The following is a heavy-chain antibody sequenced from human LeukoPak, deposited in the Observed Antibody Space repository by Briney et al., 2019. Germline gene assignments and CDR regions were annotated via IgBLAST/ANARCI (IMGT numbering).Heavy chain of an antibody. J-gene: IGHJ6*02. CDR3: ARAYYDSSGYYDYYYYGMDV. CDR1: GGSISSYY. V-gene: IGHV4-59*01. CDR2: IYYSGST. Sequence: ASETLSLTCTVSGGSISSYYWSWIRQPPGKGLEWIGYIYYSGSTNYNPSLKSRVTISVDTSKNQFSLKLSSVTAADTAVYYCARAYYDSSGYYDYYYYGMDVWGQGTLVTVSS. D-gene: IGHD3-22*01.